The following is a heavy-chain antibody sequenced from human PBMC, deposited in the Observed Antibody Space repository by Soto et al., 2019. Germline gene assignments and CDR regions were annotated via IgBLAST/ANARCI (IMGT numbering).Heavy chain of an antibody. CDR1: GFTFSTYA. J-gene: IGHJ5*01. V-gene: IGHV3-23*01. D-gene: IGHD3-10*01. CDR3: AEISRGYGSWGSFGS. Sequence: EVQLLESGGGLVQPGGSLRLSCAASGFTFSTYAMTWVRQAPGKGPEWVSAISASGDSTYYADSVKGRFTISRDNSNNALYLQMNSLRPEDTAVYYCAEISRGYGSWGSFGSWGQGTLVTVSS. CDR2: ISASGDST.